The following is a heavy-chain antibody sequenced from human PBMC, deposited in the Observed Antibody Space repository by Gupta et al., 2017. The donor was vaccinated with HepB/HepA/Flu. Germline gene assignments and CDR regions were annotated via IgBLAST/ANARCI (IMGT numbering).Heavy chain of an antibody. D-gene: IGHD2-21*02. CDR1: GFAFSRYW. V-gene: IGHV3-74*03. CDR2: INSDGSTT. CDR3: VRXDQEFMVTAAFGK. J-gene: IGHJ4*02. Sequence: EVQLVETGGNLGQPGGSLRVSCAASGFAFSRYWMHWVRQVPGRGLEWLSRINSDGSTTTYADSVRGRFTISRDNAKNTLYLQMNSLRPDDXAXYYCVRXDQEFMVTAAFGKWGQGTLVTVSS.